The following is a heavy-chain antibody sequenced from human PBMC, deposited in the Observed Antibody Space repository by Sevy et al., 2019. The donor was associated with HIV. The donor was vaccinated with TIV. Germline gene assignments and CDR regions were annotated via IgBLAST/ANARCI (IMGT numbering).Heavy chain of an antibody. CDR1: GFTFSSYW. D-gene: IGHD6-19*01. CDR3: ARDDQQWLPEG. J-gene: IGHJ4*02. V-gene: IGHV3-7*01. Sequence: GESLKISCAASGFTFSSYWMSWVRQAPGKGLEWVANIKQDGSEKDYVDSVKGRFTISRDNAKNSLYLQMNSLRAEDTAVYCCARDDQQWLPEGWGQGTLVTVSS. CDR2: IKQDGSEK.